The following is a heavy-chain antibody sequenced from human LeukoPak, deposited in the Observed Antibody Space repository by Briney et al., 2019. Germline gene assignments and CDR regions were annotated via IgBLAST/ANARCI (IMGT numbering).Heavy chain of an antibody. CDR1: GYTFTNYA. CDR2: ITTNTGDP. J-gene: IGHJ4*02. V-gene: IGHV7-4-1*02. CDR3: ARHGAKLDY. Sequence: ASVKVSCKASGYTFTNYAMNWVRQAPGQGLEWMGWITTNTGDPTYAQGFTGRFVFSLDTSVSTTYLQISSLKAEDTAVYYCARHGAKLDYWGQGTLVTVSS. D-gene: IGHD5-24*01.